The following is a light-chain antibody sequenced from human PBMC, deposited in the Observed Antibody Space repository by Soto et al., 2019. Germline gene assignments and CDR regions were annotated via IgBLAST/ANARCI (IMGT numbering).Light chain of an antibody. J-gene: IGLJ1*01. CDR3: QVWDSSTYV. CDR1: NIGSKN. Sequence: SYELTQPLSVSVALGQTARITCGGNNIGSKNVHWYQQKPGQAPVLVIYRDSNRPSGIPERFSGSNSGNTATLTFSRAQAGDEDDYYCQVWDSSTYVFGTGTKVTVL. CDR2: RDS. V-gene: IGLV3-9*01.